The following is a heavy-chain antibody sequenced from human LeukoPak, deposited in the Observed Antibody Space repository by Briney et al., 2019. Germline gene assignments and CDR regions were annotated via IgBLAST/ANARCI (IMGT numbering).Heavy chain of an antibody. J-gene: IGHJ4*02. V-gene: IGHV1-2*02. CDR1: GYTFTGYY. CDR3: AAPDSSVWTSDFDH. Sequence: ASVKVSCKASGYTFTGYYMHWVRQVPGQGLEWMGWINPNSAGTKFAQKFQGRVIMTGDTSISTAYMELSRLRSDDTAVYYCAAPDSSVWTSDFDHWGQGTLVTVSS. D-gene: IGHD6-19*01. CDR2: INPNSAGT.